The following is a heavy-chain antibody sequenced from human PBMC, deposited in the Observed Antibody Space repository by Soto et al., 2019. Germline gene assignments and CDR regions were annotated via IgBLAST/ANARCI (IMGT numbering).Heavy chain of an antibody. CDR3: TRDSHWLPQAYGVDA. Sequence: VQLVESGGTWVQPGRSLRLSCTASGFTFADYTMSWVRQAPGKGLEWVGLIRSKVYGGTTIYAASVKGRFTFSRDDSRDIAYLQMNSLKTEDTAVYYCTRDSHWLPQAYGVDAWGQGTTVTVSS. J-gene: IGHJ6*02. CDR1: GFTFADYT. CDR2: IRSKVYGGTT. D-gene: IGHD6-19*01. V-gene: IGHV3-49*04.